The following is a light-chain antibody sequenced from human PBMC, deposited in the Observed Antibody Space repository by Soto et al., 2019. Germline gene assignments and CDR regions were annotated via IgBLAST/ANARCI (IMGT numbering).Light chain of an antibody. CDR2: EVS. V-gene: IGLV2-14*01. J-gene: IGLJ2*01. CDR1: SSDIGAYKY. Sequence: QSVLTQPASVSGSPGQSVTTSCTGTSSDIGAYKYVSWYQHHPGKSPRLLIYEVSNRPSGVSNRFSASKSGNTASLTISGLQAEDEADYYCCSYRSSSTLVFGGGTKVTVL. CDR3: CSYRSSSTLV.